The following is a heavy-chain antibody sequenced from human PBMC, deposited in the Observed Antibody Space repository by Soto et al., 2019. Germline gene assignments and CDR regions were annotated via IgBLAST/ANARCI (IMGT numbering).Heavy chain of an antibody. CDR1: GFTFSSYA. Sequence: LRLSCAASGFTFSSYAMHWVRQAPGKGLEYVSAISSNGGSTYYANSVKGRFTISRDNSKNTLYLQMGSLRAEDMAVYYCARALWFGELSWFDPWGQGTLVTVSS. CDR3: ARALWFGELSWFDP. CDR2: ISSNGGST. V-gene: IGHV3-64*01. J-gene: IGHJ5*02. D-gene: IGHD3-10*01.